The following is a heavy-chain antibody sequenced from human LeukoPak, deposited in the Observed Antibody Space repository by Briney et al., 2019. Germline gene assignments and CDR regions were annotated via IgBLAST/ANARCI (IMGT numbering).Heavy chain of an antibody. CDR1: GFTFTNHG. CDR3: ARDRGKDYFGD. CDR2: VRNDGFDT. D-gene: IGHD4-23*01. Sequence: GGSLRLSCAASGFTFTNHGFHWLRQAADKGLEWVAFVRNDGFDTYHSNSVKGRFSISRDDSKNTVYLQMNSLRAEDTALYYCARDRGKDYFGDWGQGTQVTVSS. J-gene: IGHJ4*02. V-gene: IGHV3-30*02.